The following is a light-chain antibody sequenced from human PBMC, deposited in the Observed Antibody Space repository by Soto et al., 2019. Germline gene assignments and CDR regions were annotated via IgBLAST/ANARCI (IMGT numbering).Light chain of an antibody. J-gene: IGKJ1*01. CDR3: QQYSGYPWT. CDR1: QTFSTS. V-gene: IGKV1-5*03. CDR2: KAS. Sequence: DIQMTQSPSTLSASVGDRVTITCRASQTFSTSLAWYQQKPGQAPKLLIYKASSLESGVPSRFSGSGSGTEFTLTISSLQPDDFATYYCQQYSGYPWTFGQGTKVEIK.